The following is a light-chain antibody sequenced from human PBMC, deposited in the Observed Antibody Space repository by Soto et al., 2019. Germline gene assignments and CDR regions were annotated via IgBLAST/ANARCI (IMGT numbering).Light chain of an antibody. Sequence: DIQMTQSPSTLSGSVGDRVTITCRASQTISSWLAWYQQKPGKAPKLLIYKASTLKSGVPSRFSGSGSGTEFALTICSLQPDDFATYYCQHYNSSSEAVGQGTKVELK. CDR1: QTISSW. V-gene: IGKV1-5*03. J-gene: IGKJ1*01. CDR3: QHYNSSSEA. CDR2: KAS.